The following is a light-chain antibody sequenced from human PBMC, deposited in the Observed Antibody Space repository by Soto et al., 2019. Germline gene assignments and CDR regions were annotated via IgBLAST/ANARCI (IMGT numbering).Light chain of an antibody. Sequence: DIRMTQSPSSLSPSVGDSVTITCRASQSISIYLNWYQQKPGKAPKLLISGASTLQSGVPSRFSGGGSGTDFTLTISSLQPEDFATYYCQQSYRTVTTFGQGTRLEIK. V-gene: IGKV1-39*01. CDR2: GAS. CDR3: QQSYRTVTT. CDR1: QSISIY. J-gene: IGKJ5*01.